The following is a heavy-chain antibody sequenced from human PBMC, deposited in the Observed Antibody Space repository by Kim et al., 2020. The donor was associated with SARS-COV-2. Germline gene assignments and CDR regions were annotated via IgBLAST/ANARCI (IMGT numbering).Heavy chain of an antibody. CDR2: IIHIFGTA. V-gene: IGHV1-69*13. Sequence: SVKVSCKASGGTFSSYAISWVRQAPGQGLEWMGGIIHIFGTANYAQKFQGRVTITADESTSTAYMELSSLRSEDTAVYYCARDGANYYYYYGMDVWGQGTTVTVSS. CDR1: GGTFSSYA. J-gene: IGHJ6*02. D-gene: IGHD1-26*01. CDR3: ARDGANYYYYYGMDV.